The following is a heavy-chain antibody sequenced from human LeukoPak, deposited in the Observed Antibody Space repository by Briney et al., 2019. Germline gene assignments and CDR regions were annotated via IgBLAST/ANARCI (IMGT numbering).Heavy chain of an antibody. Sequence: SGGSLRLSCAASGFTFSDYAMTWVRQAPGKGLEWVANIKQDASEKYYVDSVKGRFTISRDNAKNSLYLQMNSLRAEDTAVYYCARASRHYYGSRGDYWGQGTLVTVSS. J-gene: IGHJ4*02. V-gene: IGHV3-7*04. CDR1: GFTFSDYA. D-gene: IGHD3-10*01. CDR3: ARASRHYYGSRGDY. CDR2: IKQDASEK.